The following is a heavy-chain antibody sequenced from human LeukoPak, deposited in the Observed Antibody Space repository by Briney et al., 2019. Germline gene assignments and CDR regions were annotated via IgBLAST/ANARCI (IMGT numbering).Heavy chain of an antibody. J-gene: IGHJ4*02. V-gene: IGHV3-64*04. CDR1: GFTFSSYA. CDR2: ISSNGGST. CDR3: ARGSGYYDRVLDY. Sequence: GGSLRLSCSASGFTFSSYAMHWVRQARGKGLEYVSAISSNGGSTYYADSVKGRFTISRDNAKNSLYLQMNSLRAEDTAVYFCARGSGYYDRVLDYWGQGTLVTVSS. D-gene: IGHD3-22*01.